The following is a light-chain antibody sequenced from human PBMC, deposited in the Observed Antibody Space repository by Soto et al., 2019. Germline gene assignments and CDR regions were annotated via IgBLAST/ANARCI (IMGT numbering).Light chain of an antibody. CDR2: GAS. CDR1: QSATSNY. CDR3: HQYGSSPLT. Sequence: EIVLTQSPGTLSLSPGERATLSCRASQSATSNYLAWYQQKPGQAPRLLIYGASSRATGIPDRFSGSGSGTDFTLTISRLEPEDCAMYYCHQYGSSPLTFGGGTKVEIK. V-gene: IGKV3-20*01. J-gene: IGKJ4*01.